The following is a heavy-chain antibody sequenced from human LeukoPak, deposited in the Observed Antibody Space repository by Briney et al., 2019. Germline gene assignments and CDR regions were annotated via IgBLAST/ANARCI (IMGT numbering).Heavy chain of an antibody. CDR1: GYTFTGYY. J-gene: IGHJ4*02. CDR3: ARVGQQLTLGLDY. D-gene: IGHD6-13*01. V-gene: IGHV1-2*02. Sequence: GASVKVSCKASGYTFTGYYMHWVRQAPGQGLEWMGWINPNSGGTNYAQKFQGRVTMTKDTSISTAYMELSRLRSDDTAVYYCARVGQQLTLGLDYWGQGTLVTVSS. CDR2: INPNSGGT.